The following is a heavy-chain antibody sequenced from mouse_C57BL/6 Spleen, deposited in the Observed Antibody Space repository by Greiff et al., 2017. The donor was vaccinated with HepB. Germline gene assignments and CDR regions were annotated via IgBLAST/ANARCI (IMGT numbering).Heavy chain of an antibody. CDR1: GFTFSSYA. J-gene: IGHJ3*01. CDR2: ISDGGSYT. CDR3: ARADYDPFAY. D-gene: IGHD2-4*01. Sequence: EVQLVESGGGLVKPGGSLKLSCAASGFTFSSYAMSWVRQTPEKRLEWVATISDGGSYTYYPDNVKGRFTISRDNAKNNLYLQMSHLKSEDTAMYYCARADYDPFAYWGQGTLVTVSA. V-gene: IGHV5-4*01.